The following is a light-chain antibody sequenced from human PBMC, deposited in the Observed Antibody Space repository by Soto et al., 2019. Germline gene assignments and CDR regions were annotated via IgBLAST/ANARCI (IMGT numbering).Light chain of an antibody. CDR1: SSDLGGYNF. CDR3: SSYTDSSTRV. J-gene: IGLJ2*01. Sequence: QSVVTQPAFVSGSPGQSITISCTGTSSDLGGYNFVSWYQQHPGKAPKLMIYEVTNRPSGVSYRFSGSKSGNTASLTISGLQAEDEADYYCSSYTDSSTRVFGGGTKLTVL. CDR2: EVT. V-gene: IGLV2-14*01.